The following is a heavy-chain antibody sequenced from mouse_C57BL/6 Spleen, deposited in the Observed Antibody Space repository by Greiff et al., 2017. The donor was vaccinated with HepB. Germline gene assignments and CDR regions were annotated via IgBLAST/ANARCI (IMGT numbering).Heavy chain of an antibody. Sequence: VQLQQSGPELVKPGASVKISCKASGYAFSSSWMNWVKQRPGKGLEWIGRIYPGDGDTNYNGKFKGKATLTADKSSSTAYMQLSSLTSEDSAVYFCAIYYGSSYWYFDVGGKGTTVTVSS. V-gene: IGHV1-82*01. CDR2: IYPGDGDT. J-gene: IGHJ1*03. CDR3: AIYYGSSYWYFDV. CDR1: GYAFSSSW. D-gene: IGHD1-1*01.